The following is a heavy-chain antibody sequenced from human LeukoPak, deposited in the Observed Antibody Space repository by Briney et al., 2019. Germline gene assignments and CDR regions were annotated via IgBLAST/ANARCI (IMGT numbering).Heavy chain of an antibody. J-gene: IGHJ5*01. CDR3: AREIGGDEGGYFDS. CDR2: ISSSGST. V-gene: IGHV4-61*02. Sequence: PSETLSLTCTVSGGSISSSSYYWSWIRQPAGKGLEWIGRISSSGSTNYNPSLKSRLTISLATSKNQFSLKLTSVTAADTAVYYCAREIGGDEGGYFDSWGQGTLVTVSS. CDR1: GGSISSSSYY. D-gene: IGHD2-21*02.